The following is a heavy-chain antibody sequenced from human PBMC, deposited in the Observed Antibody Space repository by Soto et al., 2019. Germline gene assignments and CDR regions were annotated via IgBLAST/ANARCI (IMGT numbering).Heavy chain of an antibody. J-gene: IGHJ4*02. CDR2: ISYDGSNK. CDR1: GFTFSNYG. Sequence: QVQLVESGGGVVQPGRSLRLSCAASGFTFSNYGMHWVCQAPGKGLEWVAVISYDGSNKYYADSVKGQFTISRDNSKNTLYLQMNSLRADDTAEYYCAKEAGSGWSLGGDYWGQGTLVTVSS. D-gene: IGHD6-19*01. CDR3: AKEAGSGWSLGGDY. V-gene: IGHV3-30*18.